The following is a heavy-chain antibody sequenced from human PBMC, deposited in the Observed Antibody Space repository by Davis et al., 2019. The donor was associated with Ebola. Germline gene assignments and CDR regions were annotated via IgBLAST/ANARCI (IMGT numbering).Heavy chain of an antibody. V-gene: IGHV4-31*03. CDR3: ARGLATVTSLWFDP. CDR2: IYYSGST. J-gene: IGHJ5*02. Sequence: SETLSLTCTVPGGSISSGGYYWSWIRQHPGKGLEWIGYIYYSGSTYYNPSLKSRVTISVDTSKNQFSLKLSSVTAADTAVYYCARGLATVTSLWFDPWGQGTLVTVSS. D-gene: IGHD4-17*01. CDR1: GGSISSGGYY.